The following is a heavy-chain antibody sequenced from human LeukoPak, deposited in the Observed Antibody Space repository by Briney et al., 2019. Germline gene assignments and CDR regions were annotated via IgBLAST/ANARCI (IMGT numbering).Heavy chain of an antibody. Sequence: ASVKVSCKASGYTFTSYYMHWVRQAPGQGLEWMGIINPSGGSTSYAQKFQGRVTMTRDMSTSTVYMELSSLRSEDTAVYYCARQQWLALTNYYYYMDVWGKGTTVTVSS. CDR3: ARQQWLALTNYYYYMDV. D-gene: IGHD6-19*01. V-gene: IGHV1-46*01. J-gene: IGHJ6*03. CDR1: GYTFTSYY. CDR2: INPSGGST.